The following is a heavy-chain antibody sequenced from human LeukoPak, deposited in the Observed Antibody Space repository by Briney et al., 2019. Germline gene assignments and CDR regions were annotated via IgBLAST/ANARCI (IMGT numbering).Heavy chain of an antibody. CDR1: GYTFTTYD. D-gene: IGHD7-27*01. Sequence: ASVKVSCKASGYTFTTYDINWVRQATGQGLEWMRWMSPNSGNTGYAQKFQGRVTLTRDTSISTAYMELSSLTSEDTAVYYCARNAPKTGDFFYWGQGTLVSVSS. J-gene: IGHJ4*02. CDR2: MSPNSGNT. CDR3: ARNAPKTGDFFY. V-gene: IGHV1-8*01.